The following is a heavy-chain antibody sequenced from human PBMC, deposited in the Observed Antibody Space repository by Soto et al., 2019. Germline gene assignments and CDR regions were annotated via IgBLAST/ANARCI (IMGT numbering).Heavy chain of an antibody. Sequence: QVQLEQSGAEVKKPGSSVKVSCKASGGTFSSYAISWVRQAPVQGLEWMGGIIPIFGTANYAQKFQGRVTITADESTSTAYMELSSLRSEDTAVYYCARSITGTVSYYYGMDVWGQGTTVTVS. CDR1: GGTFSSYA. CDR2: IIPIFGTA. V-gene: IGHV1-69*12. CDR3: ARSITGTVSYYYGMDV. J-gene: IGHJ6*02. D-gene: IGHD1-20*01.